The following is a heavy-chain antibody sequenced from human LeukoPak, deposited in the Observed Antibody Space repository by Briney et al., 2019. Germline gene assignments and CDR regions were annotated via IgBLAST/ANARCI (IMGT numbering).Heavy chain of an antibody. CDR3: ARRGSSSWYHEYDY. CDR1: GGTFSSYA. D-gene: IGHD6-13*01. CDR2: IIPILGIA. V-gene: IGHV1-69*04. Sequence: GSSVKVSCKASGGTFSSYAISWVRQAPGQGLEWMGRIIPILGIANYAQKFQGRVTITADKSTSTAYMELSSLRSEDTAVYYCARRGSSSWYHEYDYWGQGTLVTVSS. J-gene: IGHJ4*02.